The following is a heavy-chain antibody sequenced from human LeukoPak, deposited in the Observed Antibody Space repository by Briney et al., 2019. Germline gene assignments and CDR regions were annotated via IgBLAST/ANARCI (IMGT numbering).Heavy chain of an antibody. CDR2: ISGSGGST. CDR3: ARSSSSWYRVDY. J-gene: IGHJ4*02. D-gene: IGHD6-13*01. V-gene: IGHV3-23*01. CDR1: GFTFSSYA. Sequence: PGGSLRLSCAASGFTFSSYAMSWVRQAPGKGLEWVSAISGSGGSTYYADSVKGRFTISRDNSKNTLYLQMNSLRAEDTAVYYCARSSSSWYRVDYWGQGTLVTVSS.